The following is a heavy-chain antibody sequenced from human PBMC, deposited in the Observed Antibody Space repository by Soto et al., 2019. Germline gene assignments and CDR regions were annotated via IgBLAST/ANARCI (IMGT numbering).Heavy chain of an antibody. V-gene: IGHV3-48*02. CDR3: AKGPHTNVGWPYYFES. D-gene: IGHD6-19*01. Sequence: GGSLRLSCVASGFSLANYPMNWVRQTPGKGLEWISYSSPRGDTIYYADSVEGRFTISRDNARNSLSLHMSSLRDEDSALYYCAKGPHTNVGWPYYFESWGQGVPVTGSS. CDR1: GFSLANYP. CDR2: SSPRGDTI. J-gene: IGHJ4*02.